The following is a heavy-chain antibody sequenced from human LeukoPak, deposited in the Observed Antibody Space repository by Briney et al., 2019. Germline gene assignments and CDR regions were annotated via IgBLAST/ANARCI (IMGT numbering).Heavy chain of an antibody. CDR2: IYTSGST. D-gene: IGHD5-18*01. V-gene: IGHV4-4*07. Sequence: SETLSLTCTVSGGSISSYYWSWIRQPAGKELEWIGRIYTSGSTNYNPSLKSRVTMSVDTSKNQFSLKLSSVTAADTAVYYCARVRRARGYSYGYYFDYWGQGTLVTVSS. CDR1: GGSISSYY. CDR3: ARVRRARGYSYGYYFDY. J-gene: IGHJ4*02.